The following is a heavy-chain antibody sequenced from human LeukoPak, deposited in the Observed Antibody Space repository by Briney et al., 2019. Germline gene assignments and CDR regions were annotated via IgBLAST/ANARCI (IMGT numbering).Heavy chain of an antibody. J-gene: IGHJ6*02. D-gene: IGHD3-10*01. CDR3: AKAVAPYGSGKGMDV. CDR1: GFTFRDYA. CDR2: ISWDSSSV. V-gene: IGHV3-9*01. Sequence: PGRSLRLSCAASGFTFRDYAMYWVRQAPGKGLEWVSGISWDSSSVAYADSVKGRFTISRDNSKNTLYLQMNSLRAEDTAVYYCAKAVAPYGSGKGMDVWGQGTTVTVSS.